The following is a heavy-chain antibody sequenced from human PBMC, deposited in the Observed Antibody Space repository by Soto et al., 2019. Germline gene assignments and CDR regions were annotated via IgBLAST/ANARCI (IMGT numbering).Heavy chain of an antibody. CDR3: ARVNRGIVVVVAAIDY. CDR1: GGSISSGGYY. D-gene: IGHD2-15*01. Sequence: QVQLQESGPGLVKPSQTLSLTCTVSGGSISSGGYYWSWIRQHPGKGLEWIGYIYYSGSTYYNPSLQSRVTISVDTSNNQFSLKLSSVTAADTAVYDCARVNRGIVVVVAAIDYWGQGTLVTVSS. V-gene: IGHV4-31*03. CDR2: IYYSGST. J-gene: IGHJ4*02.